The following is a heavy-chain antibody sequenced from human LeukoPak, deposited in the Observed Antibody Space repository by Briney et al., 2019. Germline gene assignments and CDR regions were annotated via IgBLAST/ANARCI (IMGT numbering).Heavy chain of an antibody. V-gene: IGHV4-61*02. Sequence: SETLSLTCTVSGGYISRGSYYWTWIRQPAGKGLDWLGRIYTSRSTPYNPSLKRQVTISVDTSKTQFSLKRSSVTAAAPAVYYCARVDNDSIVGRAIWGQGTMVTVSS. CDR2: IYTSRST. D-gene: IGHD1-26*01. CDR1: GGYISRGSYY. J-gene: IGHJ3*02. CDR3: ARVDNDSIVGRAI.